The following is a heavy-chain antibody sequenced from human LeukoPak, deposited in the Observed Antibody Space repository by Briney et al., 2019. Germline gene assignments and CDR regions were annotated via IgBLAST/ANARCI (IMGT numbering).Heavy chain of an antibody. J-gene: IGHJ4*02. CDR3: ARRGMARDFDY. D-gene: IGHD6-13*01. CDR2: ISAYNGNT. CDR1: GYTFTSYG. V-gene: IGHV1-18*01. Sequence: ASVKLSCKASGYTFTSYGISWGRPAPGQGLEWMVWISAYNGNTNYAQKLQGRVTMTTDTSTSTAYMELRSLRSDDTAVYYCARRGMARDFDYWGQGTLVTVSS.